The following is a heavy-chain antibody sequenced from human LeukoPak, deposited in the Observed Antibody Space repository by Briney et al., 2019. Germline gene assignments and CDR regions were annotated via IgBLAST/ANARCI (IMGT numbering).Heavy chain of an antibody. CDR1: GFTFSSYA. Sequence: GGSLRLSCAASGFTFSSYAMSWVRQAPGKGLEWVSDISGSGGSTYYADSVKGRFTISRDNSKNTLYLQINSLRAEDTAVYYCARGRGYSGYDESYPFDYWGQGTLVTVSS. V-gene: IGHV3-23*01. J-gene: IGHJ4*02. CDR3: ARGRGYSGYDESYPFDY. D-gene: IGHD5-12*01. CDR2: ISGSGGST.